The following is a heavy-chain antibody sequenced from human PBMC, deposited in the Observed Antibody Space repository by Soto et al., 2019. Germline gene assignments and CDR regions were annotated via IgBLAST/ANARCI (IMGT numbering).Heavy chain of an antibody. CDR2: IYYSGST. J-gene: IGHJ4*02. Sequence: SQTLSLPCTVSGGSISSYYWSWIRQPPGKGLEWIGYIYYSGSTNYNPSLKSRVTISVDTSKNQFSLKLSSVTAADTAVYYCARDPTYSGYDGYFDYWGQGTLVTVSS. CDR3: ARDPTYSGYDGYFDY. V-gene: IGHV4-59*01. CDR1: GGSISSYY. D-gene: IGHD5-12*01.